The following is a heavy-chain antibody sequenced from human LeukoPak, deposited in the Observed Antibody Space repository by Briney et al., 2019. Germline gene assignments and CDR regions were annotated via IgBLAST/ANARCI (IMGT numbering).Heavy chain of an antibody. CDR2: IYTSGST. CDR3: ARDRGYGDYAQFDP. J-gene: IGHJ5*02. CDR1: GGSISSGSYY. Sequence: SETLSLTCTVSGGSISSGSYYWSWIRQPAGKGLEWIGRIYTSGSTNYNPSLKSRVTISVDTSKNQFSLKLSSVTAADTAVYYCARDRGYGDYAQFDPWGQGTLVTVSS. D-gene: IGHD4-17*01. V-gene: IGHV4-61*02.